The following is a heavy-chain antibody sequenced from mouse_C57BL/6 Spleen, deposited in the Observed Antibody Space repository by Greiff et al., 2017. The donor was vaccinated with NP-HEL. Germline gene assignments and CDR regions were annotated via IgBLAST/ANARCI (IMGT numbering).Heavy chain of an antibody. CDR1: GYTFTSYW. D-gene: IGHD1-1*01. V-gene: IGHV1-7*01. CDR3: ARKDYYGSSLDY. CDR2: INPSSGYT. J-gene: IGHJ2*01. Sequence: VQLQESGAELAKPGASVKLSCKASGYTFTSYWMHWVKQRPGQGLEWIGYINPSSGYTKYNQKFKDKATLTADKPSSTAYMQLSSLTYEDSAVYYCARKDYYGSSLDYWGQGTTLTVSS.